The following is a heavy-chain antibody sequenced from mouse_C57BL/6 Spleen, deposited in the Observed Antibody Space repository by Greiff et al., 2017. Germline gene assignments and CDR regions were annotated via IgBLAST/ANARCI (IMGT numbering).Heavy chain of an antibody. CDR1: GFTFSSYA. Sequence: DVKLVESGGGLVKPGGSLKLSCAASGFTFSSYAMSWVRQTPEKRLEWVATISDGGSYTYYPDNVKGRFTISRDNAKNNLYLQMSHLKSEDTAMYYCARGNYYGYDGDWYFDVWGTGTTVTVSS. CDR3: ARGNYYGYDGDWYFDV. V-gene: IGHV5-4*03. J-gene: IGHJ1*03. CDR2: ISDGGSYT. D-gene: IGHD2-2*01.